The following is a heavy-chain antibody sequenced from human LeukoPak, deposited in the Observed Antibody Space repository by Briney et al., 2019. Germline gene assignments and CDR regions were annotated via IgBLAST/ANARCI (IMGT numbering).Heavy chain of an antibody. D-gene: IGHD2-21*02. CDR1: GFTLSSYS. V-gene: IGHV3-48*01. Sequence: VGSLRLSCAASGFTLSSYSMNWVRQAPGKGLEWVSYISSSSSTIYYADSVKGRFTISRDNAKNSLYLQMNSLRAEDTAVYYCARVPHIVVVTAIPDAFDIWGQGTMVTVSS. CDR3: ARVPHIVVVTAIPDAFDI. J-gene: IGHJ3*02. CDR2: ISSSSSTI.